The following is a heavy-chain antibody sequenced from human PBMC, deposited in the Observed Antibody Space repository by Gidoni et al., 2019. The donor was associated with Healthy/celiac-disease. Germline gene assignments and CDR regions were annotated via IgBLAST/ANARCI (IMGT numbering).Heavy chain of an antibody. CDR2: INWNGGST. Sequence: EVQLVESGGGVVRPGGSLRLSCAASVFTFDDYGMSWVRQAPGKGLEWVSGINWNGGSTGYADSVKGRFTISRDNAKNSLYLQMNSLRAEDTALYYCAKDYGDETFSFFDYWGQGTLVTVSS. CDR3: AKDYGDETFSFFDY. CDR1: VFTFDDYG. V-gene: IGHV3-20*04. J-gene: IGHJ4*02. D-gene: IGHD4-17*01.